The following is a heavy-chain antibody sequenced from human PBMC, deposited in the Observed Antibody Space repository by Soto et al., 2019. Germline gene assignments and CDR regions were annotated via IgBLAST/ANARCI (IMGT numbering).Heavy chain of an antibody. CDR3: ARGRYDFWSGHPAPHFDY. CDR1: GGTFSSYA. CDR2: IIPIFGTA. D-gene: IGHD3-3*01. Sequence: QVQLVQSGAEVMKPGSSVKVSCKASGGTFSSYAISWVRQAPGQGLEWMGGIIPIFGTANYAQKFQGRVTITADESTSTAYMELSSLRSEDTAVYYCARGRYDFWSGHPAPHFDYWGQGTLVTVSS. V-gene: IGHV1-69*01. J-gene: IGHJ4*02.